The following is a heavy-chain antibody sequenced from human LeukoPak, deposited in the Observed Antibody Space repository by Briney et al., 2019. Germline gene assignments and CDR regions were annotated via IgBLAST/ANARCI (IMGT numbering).Heavy chain of an antibody. CDR1: GGSFSGYY. D-gene: IGHD2-2*01. CDR3: ARGAPYYCSSTSCYEVRDY. J-gene: IGHJ4*02. CDR2: INHSGST. V-gene: IGHV4-34*01. Sequence: PSETLSLTCAVYGGSFSGYYWSWIRQPPGKGLEWIGEINHSGSTNYNPSLKSRVTISVDTSKNQFSLKLSSVTAADTAVYYCARGAPYYCSSTSCYEVRDYWGQGTLVTVSS.